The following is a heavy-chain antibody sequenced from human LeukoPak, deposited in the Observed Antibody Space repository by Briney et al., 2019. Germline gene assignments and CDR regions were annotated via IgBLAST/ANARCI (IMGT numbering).Heavy chain of an antibody. CDR1: GFTFSSYA. D-gene: IGHD4-23*01. CDR2: ISGSGGST. V-gene: IGHV3-23*01. J-gene: IGHJ4*02. CDR3: AKEGGTTVVTPFVFTGLPRYYFDY. Sequence: GGSLRLSCAASGFTFSSYAMSWVRQAPGKGLEWVSAISGSGGSTYYADSVKGRFTISRDNSKNTLYLQMNSLRAEDTAVYYCAKEGGTTVVTPFVFTGLPRYYFDYWGQGTLVTVSS.